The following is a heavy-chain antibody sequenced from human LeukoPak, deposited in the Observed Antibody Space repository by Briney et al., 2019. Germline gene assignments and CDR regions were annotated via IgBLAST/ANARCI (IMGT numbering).Heavy chain of an antibody. Sequence: PGGSLILSCAASGFTFSSYEMNWVRQAPGKGLEWVSYISSSGSTIYYADSVKGRFTISRDNAKNSLYLQMNSLRAEDTAVYYCARGLEYCSGGSCYSGPFFDYWGQGTLVTVSS. V-gene: IGHV3-48*03. CDR1: GFTFSSYE. CDR3: ARGLEYCSGGSCYSGPFFDY. CDR2: ISSSGSTI. J-gene: IGHJ4*02. D-gene: IGHD2-15*01.